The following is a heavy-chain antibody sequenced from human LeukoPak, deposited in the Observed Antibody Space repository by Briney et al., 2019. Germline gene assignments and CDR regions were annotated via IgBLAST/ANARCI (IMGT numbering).Heavy chain of an antibody. V-gene: IGHV4-38-2*01. J-gene: IGHJ4*02. D-gene: IGHD3-16*02. CDR1: GYSISSGYY. CDR2: IYHSGST. Sequence: PSETLSLTCAVSGYSISSGYYWGWIRQPPGKGLEWIGSIYHSGSTYYNPSLKSRVTISVDTSKNQFSLKLSSVTAADTAVYYCARGNDYVWGSYRPLVIDYWGQGTLVTVSS. CDR3: ARGNDYVWGSYRPLVIDY.